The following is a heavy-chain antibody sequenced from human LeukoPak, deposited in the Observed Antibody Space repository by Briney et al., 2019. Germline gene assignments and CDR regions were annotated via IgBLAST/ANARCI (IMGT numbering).Heavy chain of an antibody. Sequence: GGSLRLSCAASGFSFISYGMRWVRQAPGKGLEWVGVISDDGRSQDYADSVKGRFTISRDNSKHTLYMQVYSLRAEDTGLYFCGKRASDYDDYDYWGQGTLVTVSS. CDR2: ISDDGRSQ. V-gene: IGHV3-30*18. CDR1: GFSFISYG. CDR3: GKRASDYDDYDY. J-gene: IGHJ4*02. D-gene: IGHD4-17*01.